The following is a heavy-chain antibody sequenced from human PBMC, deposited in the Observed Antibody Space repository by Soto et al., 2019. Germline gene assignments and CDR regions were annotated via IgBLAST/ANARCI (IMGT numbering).Heavy chain of an antibody. V-gene: IGHV3-30-3*01. Sequence: QVQLVESGGGVVQPGRSLRLSCAASGFTFSSYAMHWVRQAPGKGLEWVAVISYDGSNKYYADSVKGRFTISRDNSKNTLYLQMTSLRAEDTAVYYCARDYYRFNSGYGFSMDVWGQGTTVIVSS. CDR3: ARDYYRFNSGYGFSMDV. CDR1: GFTFSSYA. D-gene: IGHD5-12*01. J-gene: IGHJ6*02. CDR2: ISYDGSNK.